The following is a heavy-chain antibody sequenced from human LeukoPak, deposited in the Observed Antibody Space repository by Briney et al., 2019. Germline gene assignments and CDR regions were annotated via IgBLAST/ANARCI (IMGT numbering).Heavy chain of an antibody. J-gene: IGHJ4*02. V-gene: IGHV3-21*01. Sequence: GGSLRLSCAASGFTFSSYSMNWVRQAPGKGLEWVSSISSSSSYIYYADSVKGRFTISRDNAKNSLYLQMNSLRAEDTAVYYCAKYYYDSSGYYGHWPLFDYWGQGTLVTVSS. CDR1: GFTFSSYS. CDR3: AKYYYDSSGYYGHWPLFDY. CDR2: ISSSSSYI. D-gene: IGHD3-22*01.